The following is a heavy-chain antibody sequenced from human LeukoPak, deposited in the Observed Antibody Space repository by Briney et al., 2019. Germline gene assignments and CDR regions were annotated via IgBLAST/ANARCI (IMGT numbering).Heavy chain of an antibody. CDR3: ARDLIEQQLVGGRWFDP. D-gene: IGHD6-13*01. V-gene: IGHV4-59*01. CDR1: GGSISSYD. CDR2: ISYGGST. J-gene: IGHJ5*02. Sequence: AGSLTLTCTVSGGSISSYDWNWIRQPPGKGLEWIGYISYGGSTKYYPSLKSQVTISVATSKNQSSLKLSSVTAADTAVYYCARDLIEQQLVGGRWFDPWGQGTLVTVSS.